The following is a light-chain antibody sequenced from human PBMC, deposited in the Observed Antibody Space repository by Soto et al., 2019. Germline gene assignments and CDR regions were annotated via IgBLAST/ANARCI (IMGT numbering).Light chain of an antibody. CDR3: CSYAGSSTLI. CDR2: DVN. CDR1: TSDVGGSDY. J-gene: IGLJ2*01. V-gene: IGLV2-11*01. Sequence: QSALTQPRSVSGSPGQSVTISCTGATSDVGGSDYVSWYQHHPGKAPELMLYDVNKRPSGVPDRFSGSTSGTTASLTISGLQTEDEADYYCCSYAGSSTLIFGGGTQLTVL.